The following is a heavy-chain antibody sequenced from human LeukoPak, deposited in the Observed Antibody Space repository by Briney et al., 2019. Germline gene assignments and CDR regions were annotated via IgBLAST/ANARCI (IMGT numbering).Heavy chain of an antibody. D-gene: IGHD6-19*01. CDR2: INTDGSSR. V-gene: IGHV3-74*01. CDR1: GFNFSTSW. Sequence: GGSLRLSCAASGFNFSTSWMNWVRQAPGKGLVCVSRINTDGSSRSYADSVKGRFTISRDNAKNSLYLQMNSLRAEDTAVYYCARVIAVAGSDYWGQGTLVTVSS. J-gene: IGHJ4*02. CDR3: ARVIAVAGSDY.